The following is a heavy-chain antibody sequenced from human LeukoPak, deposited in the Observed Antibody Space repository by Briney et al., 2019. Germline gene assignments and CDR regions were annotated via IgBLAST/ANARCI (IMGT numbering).Heavy chain of an antibody. CDR3: ARGYCNGASCYSVENWFDP. Sequence: ASVKVSCKAAGYTFTGYYMFWVRQAPGQGLEWMGRINPNSGGTNYAQKFQGRVTMTRDTSITAYMELSRLRSDDTAVYYCARGYCNGASCYSVENWFDPWGQGTLVTVSS. D-gene: IGHD2-15*01. CDR2: INPNSGGT. J-gene: IGHJ5*02. CDR1: GYTFTGYY. V-gene: IGHV1-2*06.